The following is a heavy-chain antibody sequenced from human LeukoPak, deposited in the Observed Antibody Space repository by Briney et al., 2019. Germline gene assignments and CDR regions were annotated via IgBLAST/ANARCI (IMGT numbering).Heavy chain of an antibody. CDR1: GGSFSGYY. D-gene: IGHD2-2*01. J-gene: IGHJ5*02. CDR3: ARGYCSSTSCYFFSGHLRSYFVRFDP. V-gene: IGHV4-34*01. Sequence: SETLSLTYAVYGGSFSGYYWSWIRQPPGKGLEWIGEINHSGSTNYNPSLKSRVTISVDTSKNQFSLKLSSVTAADTAVYYCARGYCSSTSCYFFSGHLRSYFVRFDPWGRGTLVTVSS. CDR2: INHSGST.